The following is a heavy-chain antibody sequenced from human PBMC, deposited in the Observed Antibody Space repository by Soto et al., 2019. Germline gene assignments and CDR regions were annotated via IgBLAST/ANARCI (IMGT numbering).Heavy chain of an antibody. J-gene: IGHJ5*02. Sequence: ALLKVSCKASGYTFTSYGISWVRKAPGQGLEWRGWISAYNGNTHYAQKLQGRVTMTTDTSTSTAYMELRSLRSDDTAVYYCARSGGITIFGVVIVDWFDPWGQGTLVTVSS. CDR1: GYTFTSYG. CDR2: ISAYNGNT. V-gene: IGHV1-18*01. CDR3: ARSGGITIFGVVIVDWFDP. D-gene: IGHD3-3*01.